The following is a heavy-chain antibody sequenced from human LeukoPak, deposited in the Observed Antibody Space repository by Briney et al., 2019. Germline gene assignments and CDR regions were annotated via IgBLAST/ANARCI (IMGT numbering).Heavy chain of an antibody. CDR3: AKVLRYDYVWGSYSD. CDR2: ISWNSGSI. V-gene: IGHV3-9*01. D-gene: IGHD3-16*01. Sequence: GGSPRLSCAASGFTFDDYAMHWVRQAPGKGLEGVSGISWNSGSIGYADSVKGRFTISRDNAKNSLYLQMNSLRAEDTALYYCAKVLRYDYVWGSYSDWGQGTLVTVSS. J-gene: IGHJ4*02. CDR1: GFTFDDYA.